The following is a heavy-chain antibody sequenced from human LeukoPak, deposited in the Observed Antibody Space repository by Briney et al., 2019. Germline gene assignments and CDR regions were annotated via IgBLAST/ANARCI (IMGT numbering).Heavy chain of an antibody. Sequence: PSETLSLTCTVSGASLSSYYWTWIRQPPGKGLEWIGSLYYSGSTNYNPSLKSRVTISVDTSKNQFSLKLSSVTAADTAVYYCARRHVEYSSSSDPYYFDYWGQGTLVTVSS. CDR1: GASLSSYY. CDR2: LYYSGST. J-gene: IGHJ4*02. CDR3: ARRHVEYSSSSDPYYFDY. V-gene: IGHV4-59*01. D-gene: IGHD6-6*01.